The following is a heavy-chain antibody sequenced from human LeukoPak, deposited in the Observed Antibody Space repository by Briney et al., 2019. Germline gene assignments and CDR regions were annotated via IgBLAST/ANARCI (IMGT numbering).Heavy chain of an antibody. CDR2: ISYDGSNK. CDR1: GFTFSSYG. V-gene: IGHV3-30*18. J-gene: IGHJ4*02. D-gene: IGHD5-18*01. CDR3: AKDRTAMATPYFDY. Sequence: QPGGSLRLSCAASGFTFSSYGMHWVRQAPGKGLEWVAVISYDGSNKYYADSVKGRFTISRDNSKNTLYLQMNSLRAEDTAVHYCAKDRTAMATPYFDYWGQGTLVTVSS.